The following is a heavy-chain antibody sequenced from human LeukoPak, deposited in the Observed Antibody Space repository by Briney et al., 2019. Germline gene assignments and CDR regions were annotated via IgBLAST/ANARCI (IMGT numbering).Heavy chain of an antibody. CDR1: GGSISSSSYY. CDR3: ARDPTVVTPSGL. J-gene: IGHJ4*02. Sequence: PSETLSLTCTVSGGSISSSSYYWGWIRQPPGKGLEWIGSIYYSGSTYYNPSLKSRVTISVDTSKNQFSLKLSSVTAADTAVYYCARDPTVVTPSGLWGQGTLVTVSS. CDR2: IYYSGST. D-gene: IGHD4-23*01. V-gene: IGHV4-39*02.